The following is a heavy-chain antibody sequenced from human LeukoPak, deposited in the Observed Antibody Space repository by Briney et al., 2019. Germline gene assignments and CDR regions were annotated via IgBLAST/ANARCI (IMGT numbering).Heavy chain of an antibody. J-gene: IGHJ4*02. CDR3: ARGGFRFFDWGGY. V-gene: IGHV4-38-2*02. CDR2: IYHSGST. Sequence: SETLSLTCTVSGYSISSGYYWGWIRQPPGKGLEWIGSIYHSGSTYYNPSLKRRVTISVDTSKNQFSLKLSSVTAADTAVYYCARGGFRFFDWGGYWGQGTLVTVSS. CDR1: GYSISSGYY. D-gene: IGHD3-9*01.